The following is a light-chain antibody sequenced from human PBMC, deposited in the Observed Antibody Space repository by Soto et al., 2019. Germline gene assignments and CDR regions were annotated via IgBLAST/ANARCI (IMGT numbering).Light chain of an antibody. Sequence: EIVLTQSPATLSMSPGERATLSCRASHSVSSNLAWYRQIPGQPPRLLIYGASIRATGIPARFSGSWSGTEFTLTISSLQSEDFAVYYCQQYDKWPPLFTFGPGTRVDIK. J-gene: IGKJ3*01. CDR3: QQYDKWPPLFT. CDR2: GAS. CDR1: HSVSSN. V-gene: IGKV3-15*01.